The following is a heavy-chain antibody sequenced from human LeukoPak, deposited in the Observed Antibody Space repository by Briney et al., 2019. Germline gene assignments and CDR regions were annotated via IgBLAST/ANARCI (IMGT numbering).Heavy chain of an antibody. J-gene: IGHJ4*02. V-gene: IGHV3-21*01. D-gene: IGHD6-13*01. CDR1: GFTFSSYS. CDR3: ARDRGSIAAAGY. CDR2: ISSSSSYI. Sequence: PGGSLRLSCAASGFTFSSYSMNWVRLALGKGLEWVSSISSSSSYIYYADSVKGRFTISRDNAKNSLYLQMNSLRAEDTAVYYCARDRGSIAAAGYWGQGTLVTVSS.